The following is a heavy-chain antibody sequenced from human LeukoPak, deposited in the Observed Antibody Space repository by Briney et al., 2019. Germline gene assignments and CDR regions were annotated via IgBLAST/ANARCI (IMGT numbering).Heavy chain of an antibody. CDR1: GGSISSSSYY. J-gene: IGHJ6*02. D-gene: IGHD1-1*01. Sequence: SETLSLTCTVSGGSISSSSYYWGWIRQPPGKGLEWFGSIYYSGSTYYNPSLKSRVTISVDTSKNQFSLKLGSVTAADTAVYYCARDAGHQLSRRNYYAMDVWGQGTTVTVSS. V-gene: IGHV4-39*07. CDR2: IYYSGST. CDR3: ARDAGHQLSRRNYYAMDV.